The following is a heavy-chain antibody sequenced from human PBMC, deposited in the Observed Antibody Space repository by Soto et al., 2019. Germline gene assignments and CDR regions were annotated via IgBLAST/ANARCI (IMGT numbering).Heavy chain of an antibody. CDR3: ARGMEGGLGY. V-gene: IGHV4-39*01. J-gene: IGHJ4*02. CDR1: GGSISSSSYY. CDR2: IYYSGST. D-gene: IGHD6-19*01. Sequence: QLQLQESGPGLVKPSETLSLTCTVSGGSISSSSYYWGWIRQPPGKGLEWIGSIYYSGSTYYNPSLKSRVTIAVDTSKNQFSLKLSSVTAADTAVYYCARGMEGGLGYWGQGTLVTVSS.